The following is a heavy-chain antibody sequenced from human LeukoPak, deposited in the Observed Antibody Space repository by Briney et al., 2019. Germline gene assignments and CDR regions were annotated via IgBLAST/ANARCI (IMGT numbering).Heavy chain of an antibody. CDR3: ARSRLAGDIVVVQNQYYFDY. Sequence: SVKVSCKASGGTFSSYAISWVRQAPGQGLEWMGGIIPIFGTANYAQKFQGRVTITADESTSTAYMELSSLRSEDTAVYYCARSRLAGDIVVVQNQYYFDYWGQGTLVTVYS. D-gene: IGHD2-2*01. V-gene: IGHV1-69*01. CDR1: GGTFSSYA. J-gene: IGHJ4*02. CDR2: IIPIFGTA.